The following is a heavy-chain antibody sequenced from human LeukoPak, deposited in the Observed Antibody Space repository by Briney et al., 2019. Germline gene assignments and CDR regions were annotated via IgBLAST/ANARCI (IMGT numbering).Heavy chain of an antibody. D-gene: IGHD3-10*01. CDR2: IYHSGST. V-gene: IGHV4-30-2*01. J-gene: IGHJ4*02. Sequence: SETPSLTCAVSGGSITNGAYSWSWIRQPPGKGLEWIGYIYHSGSTYYNPSLKSRVTISLDRSKNQFSLKVTSVTAADTAVYYCARGLRYYGSGSYTHFDHWGQGSQVTVSS. CDR1: GGSITNGAYS. CDR3: ARGLRYYGSGSYTHFDH.